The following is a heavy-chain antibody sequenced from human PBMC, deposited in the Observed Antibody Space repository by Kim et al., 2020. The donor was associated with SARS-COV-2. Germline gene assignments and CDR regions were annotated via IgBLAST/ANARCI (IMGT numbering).Heavy chain of an antibody. V-gene: IGHV1-69*13. D-gene: IGHD3-22*01. J-gene: IGHJ4*02. CDR3: ASRFFDSSGNYHDF. Sequence: SVKVSCKASGGTFGTYPISWVRQAPGQGLEWMGGIILFFDTTDYAPKFQGRVTMTADDSTRTTYMELSSLKSGDTAGYFCASRFFDSSGNYHDFWGQGT. CDR1: GGTFGTYP. CDR2: IILFFDTT.